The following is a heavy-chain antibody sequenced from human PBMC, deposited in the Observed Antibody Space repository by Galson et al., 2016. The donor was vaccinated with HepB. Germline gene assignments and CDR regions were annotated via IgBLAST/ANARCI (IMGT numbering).Heavy chain of an antibody. V-gene: IGHV3-7*02. CDR2: INQDGSKK. J-gene: IGHJ4*02. CDR1: GFTFTNYW. Sequence: SLRLSCAASGFTFTNYWMTWVRQAPGKGLEWVANINQDGSKKYYVDSVKGRFTISRDNAKNSLYLRMNSLRVEDTAVYYCARTCTAYGHYDIGICGWGQGTLVTVSS. D-gene: IGHD3-9*01. CDR3: ARTCTAYGHYDIGICG.